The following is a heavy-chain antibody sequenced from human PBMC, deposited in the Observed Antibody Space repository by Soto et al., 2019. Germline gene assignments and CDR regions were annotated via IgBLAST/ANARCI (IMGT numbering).Heavy chain of an antibody. CDR3: AKGSIAVAGTSWFDP. CDR2: ISGSGGST. V-gene: IGHV3-23*01. Sequence: EVQLLESGGGLVQPGGSLRLSCAASGFTFSSYAMSWVRQAPGKGLEWVSAISGSGGSTYYADSVKGRFTITRDNAKNTLYLQMNSLRAEDTAVYYCAKGSIAVAGTSWFDPWGQGTLVTVSS. J-gene: IGHJ5*02. D-gene: IGHD6-19*01. CDR1: GFTFSSYA.